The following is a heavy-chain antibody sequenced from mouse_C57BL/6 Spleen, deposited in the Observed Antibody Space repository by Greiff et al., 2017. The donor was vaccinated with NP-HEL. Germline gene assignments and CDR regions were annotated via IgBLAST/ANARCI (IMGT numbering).Heavy chain of an antibody. Sequence: QVQLQQPGAELVRPGSSVKLSCKASGYTFTSYWMHWVKQRPIQGLEWIGNIDPSDSETHYNQKFKDKATLTVDKSSSTAYMQLSSLTSGDSAVYYCARCNGELRGDFSYWGQGTTLTVSS. V-gene: IGHV1-52*01. J-gene: IGHJ2*01. CDR2: IDPSDSET. CDR3: ARCNGELRGDFSY. D-gene: IGHD1-1*01. CDR1: GYTFTSYW.